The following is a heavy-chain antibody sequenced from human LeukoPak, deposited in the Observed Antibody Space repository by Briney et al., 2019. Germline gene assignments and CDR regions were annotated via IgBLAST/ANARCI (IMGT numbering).Heavy chain of an antibody. D-gene: IGHD5-18*01. CDR2: SNPSGGST. J-gene: IGHJ4*02. V-gene: IGHV1-46*01. CDR1: GYXFTNYY. CDR3: AREGGAMVGFDY. Sequence: ASVKVSCKSSGYXFTNYYIQWVRQAPGQGLEWMGISNPSGGSTSYAQKFQGRVTMTRDTSTSTVYMELSSLRSEDTAVYFCAREGGAMVGFDYWGQGTLVTVSS.